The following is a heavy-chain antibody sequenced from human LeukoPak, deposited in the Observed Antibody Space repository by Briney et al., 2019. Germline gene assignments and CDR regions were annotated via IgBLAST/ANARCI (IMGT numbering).Heavy chain of an antibody. CDR1: GFTFSSYG. V-gene: IGHV3-30*18. CDR3: AKYYSTGRVFDS. J-gene: IGHJ4*02. CDR2: ISYDGSNK. D-gene: IGHD2-8*02. Sequence: GGSLRLSCAASGFTFSSYGMHWVRQAPGKGLEWVAVISYDGSNKYYADSVKGRFTISRDNSKNTLYLQMNGLRAEDTALYYCAKYYSTGRVFDSWGQGTLVTVSS.